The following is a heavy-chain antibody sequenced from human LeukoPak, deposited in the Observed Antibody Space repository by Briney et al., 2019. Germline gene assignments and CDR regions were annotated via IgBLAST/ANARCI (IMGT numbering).Heavy chain of an antibody. V-gene: IGHV4-59*01. CDR3: ARVSSSWYYGMDV. D-gene: IGHD6-13*01. CDR1: GGSISSYY. Sequence: ASETLSLTCTVSGGSISSYYWSWIRQPPGKGLEWIGYIYYSGSTNYNPSLKSRVTTSVDTSKNQFSLKLSSVTAADTAVYYCARVSSSWYYGMDVWGQGTTVTVSS. J-gene: IGHJ6*02. CDR2: IYYSGST.